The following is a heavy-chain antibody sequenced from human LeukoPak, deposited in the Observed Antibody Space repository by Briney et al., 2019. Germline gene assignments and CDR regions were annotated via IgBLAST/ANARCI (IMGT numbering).Heavy chain of an antibody. V-gene: IGHV4-31*03. CDR1: GGSISSSSYY. Sequence: PSETLSLTCTVSGGSISSSSYYWGWIRQHPGKGPEWIGFIYYSGYRYYNPSLRSRAVISLYMSNNQVSLSLHSVTAADTAVYFCARCPPEGSTVVKGNYFDTWGQGTLVPVSS. J-gene: IGHJ5*02. D-gene: IGHD1-7*01. CDR2: IYYSGYR. CDR3: ARCPPEGSTVVKGNYFDT.